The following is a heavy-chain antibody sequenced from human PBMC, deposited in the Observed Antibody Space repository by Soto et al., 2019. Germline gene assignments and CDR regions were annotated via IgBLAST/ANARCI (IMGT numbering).Heavy chain of an antibody. J-gene: IGHJ6*02. V-gene: IGHV3-23*01. CDR2: ISGSGGST. CDR3: AKAGDHWNHRRAYYYGMDV. CDR1: GFTFSSYA. Sequence: PGGSLRLSCAASGFTFSSYAMSWVRQAPGKGLEWVSAISGSGGSTYYADSVKGRFTISRDNSKNTLYLQMNSLRAEDTAVYYCAKAGDHWNHRRAYYYGMDVWGQGTTVTVSS. D-gene: IGHD1-1*01.